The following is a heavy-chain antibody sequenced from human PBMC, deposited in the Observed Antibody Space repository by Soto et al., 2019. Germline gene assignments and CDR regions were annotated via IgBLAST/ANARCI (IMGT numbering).Heavy chain of an antibody. CDR1: GGSISSYY. D-gene: IGHD3-22*01. CDR2: IYYSGST. V-gene: IGHV4-59*01. J-gene: IGHJ4*02. CDR3: ARASSSGYYYYLFDY. Sequence: SETLSLTCTVSGGSISSYYWSWIRQPPGKGLEWIGYIYYSGSTNYNPSLKSRATISVDTSKNQFSLKLSSVTAADTAVYYCARASSSGYYYYLFDYWGQGTLVTVSS.